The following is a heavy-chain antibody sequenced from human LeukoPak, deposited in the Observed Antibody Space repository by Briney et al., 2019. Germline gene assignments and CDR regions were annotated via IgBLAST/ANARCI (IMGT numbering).Heavy chain of an antibody. CDR1: GFTFSNYC. CDR2: TNRDGRST. J-gene: IGHJ4*02. V-gene: IGHV3-74*01. CDR3: ARDESLDTAMIERGCDN. Sequence: GGSLRLSCAASGFTFSNYCMHGLRQAPGKGLVWVSSTNRDGRSTYYADSVKGRFTISRDKAKNTLYLQMNSLRAEDTAVYYCARDESLDTAMIERGCDNRGQGALVTVSS. D-gene: IGHD5-18*01.